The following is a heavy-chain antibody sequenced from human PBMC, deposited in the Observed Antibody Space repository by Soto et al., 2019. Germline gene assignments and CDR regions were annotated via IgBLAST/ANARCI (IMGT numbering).Heavy chain of an antibody. Sequence: PSETLSLTCTVSGGSISSYYWSWIRQPPGKGLEWIGYIYYSGSTNYNPSLKSRVTISVDTSKNQFSLKLSSVTAADAAVYYCARHSIYDSSLKLLYYFDYWGQGTLVTVSS. CDR2: IYYSGST. CDR1: GGSISSYY. V-gene: IGHV4-59*08. D-gene: IGHD3-22*01. J-gene: IGHJ4*02. CDR3: ARHSIYDSSLKLLYYFDY.